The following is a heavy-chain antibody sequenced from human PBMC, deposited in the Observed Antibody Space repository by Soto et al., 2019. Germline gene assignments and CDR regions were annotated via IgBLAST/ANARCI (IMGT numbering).Heavy chain of an antibody. CDR3: ARDAGHYHGAFGI. CDR1: GGSISSGGYY. CDR2: IYYSGST. D-gene: IGHD1-1*01. Sequence: PSETLSLTCTVSGGSISSGGYYWSWIRQHPGKGLEWIGYIYYSGSTYYNPSLKSRATISVDTSKNQFSLKLSSVTAADTAVYYCARDAGHYHGAFGIWGQGTMVTVSS. V-gene: IGHV4-31*03. J-gene: IGHJ3*02.